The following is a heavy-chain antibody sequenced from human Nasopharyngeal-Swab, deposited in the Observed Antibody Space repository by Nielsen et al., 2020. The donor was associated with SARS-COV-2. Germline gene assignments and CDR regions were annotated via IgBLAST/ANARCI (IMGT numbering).Heavy chain of an antibody. CDR3: ARSGGVGIVAFDV. D-gene: IGHD2-21*01. CDR2: INPNSGGT. V-gene: IGHV1-2*05. CDR1: GYTFTGYY. J-gene: IGHJ3*01. Sequence: ASVKVSCKASGYTFTGYYMHWVRQAPGQGLEWMGRINPNSGGTNYAQKFQGRLTMTTDTSISTAYMELSRLTSDDTVVYYCARSGGVGIVAFDVWGQGTMVTVSS.